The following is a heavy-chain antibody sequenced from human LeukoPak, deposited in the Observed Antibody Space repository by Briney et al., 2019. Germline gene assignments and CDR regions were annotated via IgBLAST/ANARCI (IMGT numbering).Heavy chain of an antibody. J-gene: IGHJ4*02. CDR3: ARDVSGSYDY. CDR1: GYTFTGYY. CDR2: INPNSGGT. D-gene: IGHD1-26*01. V-gene: IGHV1-2*02. Sequence: GASVKVSCKASGYTFTGYYMYWVRQAPGQGLEWMGWINPNSGGTNYAQKFQGRVTMTRGTSISTAYMELSRLTSDDTAVYYCARDVSGSYDYWGQGTLVAVSS.